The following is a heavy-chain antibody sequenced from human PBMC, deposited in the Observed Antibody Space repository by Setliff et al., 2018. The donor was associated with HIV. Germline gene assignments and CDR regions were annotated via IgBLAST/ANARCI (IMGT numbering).Heavy chain of an antibody. Sequence: SETLSLTCTVSGGSISSDTYHYSWIRQPAGKGLEWIGQTYSSGSTKCNPSLKSRVTISVDTSKNQFSLTLSSVTAADTAMYYCARRAGSDYFTRFDYWGQGTLVTVSS. V-gene: IGHV4-61*09. CDR2: TYSSGST. J-gene: IGHJ4*02. D-gene: IGHD3-10*01. CDR1: GGSISSDTYH. CDR3: ARRAGSDYFTRFDY.